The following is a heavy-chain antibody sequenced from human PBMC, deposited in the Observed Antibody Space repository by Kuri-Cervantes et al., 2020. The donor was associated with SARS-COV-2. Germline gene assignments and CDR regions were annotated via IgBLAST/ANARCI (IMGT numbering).Heavy chain of an antibody. D-gene: IGHD3-3*01. Sequence: GESLKISCAASGFTFSSYGMHWVRQAPGKGLEWVAFIRYDGSNKYYADSVKGRFTISRDNSKNTLYLQMNSLRAEDTAVYYCANQPGYDFWSGYSYWGQGTLVTVSS. CDR2: IRYDGSNK. V-gene: IGHV3-30*02. CDR3: ANQPGYDFWSGYSY. CDR1: GFTFSSYG. J-gene: IGHJ4*02.